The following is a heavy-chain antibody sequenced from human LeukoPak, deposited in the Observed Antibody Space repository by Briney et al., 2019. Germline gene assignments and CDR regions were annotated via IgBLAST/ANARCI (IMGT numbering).Heavy chain of an antibody. CDR1: GFTFSSYG. D-gene: IGHD1-1*01. CDR3: AKDGLEAFDI. J-gene: IGHJ3*02. Sequence: PRGSLRLSCAASGFTFSSYGMHWVRQAPGKGLEWVAFIRYDGSNKYYADSVKGRFTISRDNSKNTLYLRMNSLRAEDTAVYYCAKDGLEAFDIWGQGTMVTVSS. CDR2: IRYDGSNK. V-gene: IGHV3-30*02.